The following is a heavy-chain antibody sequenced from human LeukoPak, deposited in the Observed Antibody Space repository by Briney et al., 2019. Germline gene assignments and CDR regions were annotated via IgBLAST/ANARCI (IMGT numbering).Heavy chain of an antibody. J-gene: IGHJ4*02. CDR2: IYYSGST. CDR1: GGSISSSSYY. D-gene: IGHD3-22*01. Sequence: SETLSLTCTVSGGSISSSSYYWGWIRQPPGKGLEWIGSIYYSGSTYYNPSLKSRVTISVDTSKNQFSLKLSSVTAADTAVYYCARFRAAYYYDSSGYFDYWGQGTLVTVSS. V-gene: IGHV4-39*07. CDR3: ARFRAAYYYDSSGYFDY.